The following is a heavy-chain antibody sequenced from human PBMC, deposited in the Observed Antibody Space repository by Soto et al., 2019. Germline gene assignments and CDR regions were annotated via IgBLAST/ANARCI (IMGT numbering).Heavy chain of an antibody. CDR3: ARRVWVSRVYYFDY. D-gene: IGHD6-13*01. CDR2: INHSGST. V-gene: IGHV4-34*01. CDR1: GGSFSGYY. J-gene: IGHJ4*02. Sequence: QVQLQQWGAGLLKPSETLSLTCAVYGGSFSGYYWSWIRQPPGKGLEWIGEINHSGSTNYNPSLKSRVTISVDTSKNQFSLKLSSVTAADTAVYYCARRVWVSRVYYFDYWGQGTLVTVSS.